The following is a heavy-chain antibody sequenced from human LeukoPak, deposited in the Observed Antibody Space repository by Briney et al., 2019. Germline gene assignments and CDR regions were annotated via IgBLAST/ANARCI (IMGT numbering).Heavy chain of an antibody. CDR3: ARDYYDSSGYPGPYYYYMDV. CDR2: IYHSGST. D-gene: IGHD3-22*01. CDR1: GGSISSSNW. Sequence: SETLSLTCAVSGGSISSSNWWSWVRQPPGKGLEWIGEIYHSGSTNYNPSLKSRVTISVDKSKNQFSLKLSSVTAADTAVYYCARDYYDSSGYPGPYYYYMDVWGKGTTVTISS. V-gene: IGHV4-4*02. J-gene: IGHJ6*03.